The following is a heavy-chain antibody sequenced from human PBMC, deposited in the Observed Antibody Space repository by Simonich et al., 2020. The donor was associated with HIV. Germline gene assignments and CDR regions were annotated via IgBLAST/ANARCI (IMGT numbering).Heavy chain of an antibody. Sequence: QVQLQQWGAGLLKPSETLSLTCAVYGGSFSSYYWSWIRQPPGKGLEWIGEINHSGSTTYTPSLKSRVTISVDTSKNQFSLKLNSVTAADTAVYYCATQSMIVVAGDDDAFDIWGQGTMVTVSS. J-gene: IGHJ3*02. D-gene: IGHD3-22*01. CDR1: GGSFSSYY. CDR3: ATQSMIVVAGDDDAFDI. V-gene: IGHV4-34*01. CDR2: INHSGST.